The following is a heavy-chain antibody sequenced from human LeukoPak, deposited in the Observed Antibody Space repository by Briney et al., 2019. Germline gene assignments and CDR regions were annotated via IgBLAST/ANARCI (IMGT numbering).Heavy chain of an antibody. J-gene: IGHJ4*02. Sequence: SGTLSLTCAVSGVSFSGYYLSWVRQPPGKGLEWIGEINHSGSTNYTPSLRSRVSISVDKSKHQFSLNLSSVAAAAAAVYYCARWEGGSYYDFDYWGQGTLVTVSS. V-gene: IGHV4-34*01. CDR1: GVSFSGYY. CDR3: ARWEGGSYYDFDY. D-gene: IGHD1-26*01. CDR2: INHSGST.